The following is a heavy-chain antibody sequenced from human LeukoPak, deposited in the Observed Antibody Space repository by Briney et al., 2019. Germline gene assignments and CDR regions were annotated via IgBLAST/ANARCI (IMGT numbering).Heavy chain of an antibody. CDR1: GYSFTSYW. CDR3: ARRAGGYYGGGGSFDP. Sequence: GXSLKISCKGSGYSFTSYWIGWVRQMPGKGLEWMGIIYPGDSDTRYSPSFQGQVTISADKSISTAYLQWSSLKASDTAMYYCARRAGGYYGGGGSFDPWGQGTLVTVSS. V-gene: IGHV5-51*01. CDR2: IYPGDSDT. J-gene: IGHJ5*02. D-gene: IGHD3-10*01.